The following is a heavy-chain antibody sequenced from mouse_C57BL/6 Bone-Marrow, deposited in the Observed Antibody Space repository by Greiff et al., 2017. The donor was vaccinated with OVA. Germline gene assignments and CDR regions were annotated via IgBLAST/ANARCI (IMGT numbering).Heavy chain of an antibody. D-gene: IGHD1-1*01. Sequence: EVQVVESGPGLVKPSQSLSLTCSVTGYSITSGYYWNWIRQFPGNKLEWMGYISYDGSNNYNPSLKNRISITRDTSKNQFFLKLNSVTTEDTATYYCARDYGSSLWFAYWGQGTLVTVSA. CDR3: ARDYGSSLWFAY. V-gene: IGHV3-6*01. CDR1: GYSITSGYY. J-gene: IGHJ3*01. CDR2: ISYDGSN.